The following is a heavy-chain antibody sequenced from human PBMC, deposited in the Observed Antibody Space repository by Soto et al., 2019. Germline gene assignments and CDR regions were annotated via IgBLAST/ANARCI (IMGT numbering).Heavy chain of an antibody. J-gene: IGHJ4*02. V-gene: IGHV3-30*18. CDR2: ISYDGSNK. Sequence: GGSLRLSCAASGFTFSSYGMHWVRQAPGKGLEWVAVISYDGSNKYYADSVKGRFTISRDNSKNTLYLQMNSLRAEDTAVYYCAKDGPEYLRTLNQRWLQYFDYWGQGTLVTVSS. CDR1: GFTFSSYG. CDR3: AKDGPEYLRTLNQRWLQYFDY. D-gene: IGHD5-12*01.